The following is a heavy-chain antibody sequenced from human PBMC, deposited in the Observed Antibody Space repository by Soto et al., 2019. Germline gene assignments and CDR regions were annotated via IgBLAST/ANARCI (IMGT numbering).Heavy chain of an antibody. J-gene: IGHJ4*02. Sequence: ASVKVSCKASGGTFSSYTISWVRQAPGQGLEWMGRIIPILGIANYAQKFQGRVTITADKSTSTAYMELSSLRSEDTAVYYCARDLGSMEMATTGPFDYWGQGTLVTVSS. V-gene: IGHV1-69*04. CDR1: GGTFSSYT. D-gene: IGHD5-12*01. CDR3: ARDLGSMEMATTGPFDY. CDR2: IIPILGIA.